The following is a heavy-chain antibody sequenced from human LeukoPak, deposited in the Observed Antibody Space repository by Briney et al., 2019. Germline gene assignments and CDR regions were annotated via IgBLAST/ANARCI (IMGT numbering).Heavy chain of an antibody. D-gene: IGHD5-18*01. V-gene: IGHV3-23*01. J-gene: IGHJ6*03. CDR1: GFTFSSYD. CDR3: TREKEAYNFGLAYYYYYMDV. CDR2: ISGSGGST. Sequence: GGSLRLSCAASGFTFSSYDMSWVRQAPGKGLEWVSAISGSGGSTYYADSVKGRFTISRDDSKNTAYLQMNSLQTEDTAVYYCTREKEAYNFGLAYYYYYMDVWGKGTTVTVSS.